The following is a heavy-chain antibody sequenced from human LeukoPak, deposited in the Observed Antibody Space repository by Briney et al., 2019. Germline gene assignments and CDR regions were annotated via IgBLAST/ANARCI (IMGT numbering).Heavy chain of an antibody. V-gene: IGHV4-39*07. CDR1: GGSISSSSYY. D-gene: IGHD2-15*01. CDR2: IYYSGST. Sequence: SETLSLTCTVSGGSISSSSYYWGWIRQPPGKGLEWIGSIYYSGSTYYNPSLKSRVTISVDTSKNQFSLKLSSVTAADTAVYYCARENHKTGYCSGGSCYGGVSWFDPWGQGTLVTVSS. CDR3: ARENHKTGYCSGGSCYGGVSWFDP. J-gene: IGHJ5*02.